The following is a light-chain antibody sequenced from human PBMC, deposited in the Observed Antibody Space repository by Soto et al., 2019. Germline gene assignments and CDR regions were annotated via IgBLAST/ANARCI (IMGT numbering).Light chain of an antibody. J-gene: IGKJ1*01. CDR1: QSINSRS. CDR3: QQYGSSPPWT. CDR2: GAS. V-gene: IGKV3-20*01. Sequence: DIVLTQSPGTLSLSPGERATLSCGASQSINSRSLAWYQQKPGQAPRLLIYGASSRATGIPDRFSGSGSGTDFTLTISRLEPEDFAVYYCQQYGSSPPWTFGQGTKVDIK.